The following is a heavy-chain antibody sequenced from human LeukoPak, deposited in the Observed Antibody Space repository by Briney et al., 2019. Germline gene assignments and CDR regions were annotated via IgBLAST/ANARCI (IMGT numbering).Heavy chain of an antibody. CDR1: GGTFSSYA. CDR3: ARIAYCSSTSCYAGWFDP. J-gene: IGHJ5*02. CDR2: IIPIFGTA. Sequence: ASMKVSCKASGGTFSSYAISWVRQAPGQGLEWMGGIIPIFGTANYAQKFQGRVTITADESTSTAYMELSSLRSEDTAVYYCARIAYCSSTSCYAGWFDPWGQGTLVPVSS. D-gene: IGHD2-2*01. V-gene: IGHV1-69*01.